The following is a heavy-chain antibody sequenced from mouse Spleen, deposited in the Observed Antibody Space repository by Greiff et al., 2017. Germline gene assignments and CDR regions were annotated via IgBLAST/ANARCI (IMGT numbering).Heavy chain of an antibody. CDR2: ISSGGSYT. J-gene: IGHJ1*03. D-gene: IGHD1-1*01. V-gene: IGHV5-6*01. CDR3: ASLLYYGRRAGYFDV. Sequence: EVKLVESGGDLVKPGGSLKLSCAASGFTFSSYGMSWVRQTPDKRLEWVATISSGGSYTYYPDSVKGRFTISRDNAKNTLYLQMSSLKSEDTAMYYCASLLYYGRRAGYFDVWGTGTTVTVSS. CDR1: GFTFSSYG.